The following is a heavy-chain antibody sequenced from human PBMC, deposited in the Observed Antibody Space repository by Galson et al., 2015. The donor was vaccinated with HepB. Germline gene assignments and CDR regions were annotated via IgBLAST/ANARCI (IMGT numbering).Heavy chain of an antibody. CDR2: TYYRSKWYN. J-gene: IGHJ3*02. V-gene: IGHV6-1*01. Sequence: CAISGDSVSSNSAAWNWIRQSPSRGLEWLGRTYYRSKWYNDYAVSVKSRITINPDTSKNQFPLQLNSVTPEDTAVYYCARERERFLGGGDAFDIWGQGTMVTVSS. D-gene: IGHD1-1*01. CDR1: GDSVSSNSAA. CDR3: ARERERFLGGGDAFDI.